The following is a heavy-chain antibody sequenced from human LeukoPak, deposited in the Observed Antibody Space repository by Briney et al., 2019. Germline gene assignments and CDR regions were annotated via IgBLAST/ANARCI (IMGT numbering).Heavy chain of an antibody. CDR1: GYSFTSYW. Sequence: GESLKISCQGSGYSFTSYWIAWVRQMPGKGLEWMGIIYPGDSDTKYSPSFQGQVTISVDKSISTAYLQWSSLKAPDTAMYYCASQDLIIIPASMGRAFDVWGRGTMVTVSS. V-gene: IGHV5-51*01. D-gene: IGHD2-2*01. J-gene: IGHJ3*01. CDR3: ASQDLIIIPASMGRAFDV. CDR2: IYPGDSDT.